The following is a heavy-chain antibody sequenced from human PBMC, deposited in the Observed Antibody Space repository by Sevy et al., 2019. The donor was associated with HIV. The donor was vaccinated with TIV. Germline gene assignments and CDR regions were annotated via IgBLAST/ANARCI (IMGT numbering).Heavy chain of an antibody. J-gene: IGHJ4*02. CDR1: GFTFSSYA. D-gene: IGHD3-10*01. Sequence: GGSLRLSCAASGFTFSSYAMHWVRQAPGKGLEWVAVISYDGSNKYYADSVKGRFTISRDNSKNTLYLQMNSLRAEDTAGYYCARDGKKTEVRGVISRIAIPRTDYWGQGTLVTVSS. CDR2: ISYDGSNK. CDR3: ARDGKKTEVRGVISRIAIPRTDY. V-gene: IGHV3-30-3*01.